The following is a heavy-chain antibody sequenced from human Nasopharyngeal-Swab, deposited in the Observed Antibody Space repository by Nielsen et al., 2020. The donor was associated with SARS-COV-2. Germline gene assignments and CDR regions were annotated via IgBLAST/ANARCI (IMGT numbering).Heavy chain of an antibody. D-gene: IGHD1-26*01. CDR1: GFTFSSYW. CDR3: ARDVAIVGATLDN. Sequence: ESLKISCAASGFTFSSYWMSWVRQAPGKGLEWVANIKQDGSEKYYVDSVKGRFTISRDNAKNSLYLQMNSLRAEDTAVYYCARDVAIVGATLDNWGQGTLVTVSS. V-gene: IGHV3-7*01. CDR2: IKQDGSEK. J-gene: IGHJ4*02.